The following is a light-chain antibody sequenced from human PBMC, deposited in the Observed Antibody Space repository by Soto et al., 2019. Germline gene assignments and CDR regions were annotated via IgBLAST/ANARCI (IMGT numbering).Light chain of an antibody. V-gene: IGKV3-20*01. CDR1: QGISSTY. Sequence: EVGVTQSPGTLSLSPGYGATLSCRAGQGISSTYLAWYQQKPGQAPRLLIYGASRRATGIPDTFSGSGFGTEFTLTISRLDPEDFAVFYCQQYGSSPSITFGQRTRLEI. CDR2: GAS. CDR3: QQYGSSPSIT. J-gene: IGKJ5*01.